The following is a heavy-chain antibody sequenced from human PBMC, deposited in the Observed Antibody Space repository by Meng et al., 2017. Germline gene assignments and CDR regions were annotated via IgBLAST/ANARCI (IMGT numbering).Heavy chain of an antibody. Sequence: VEVVGVGGGLVQTGRSLVLYWSAFGFTFSRYAMHWVRQAPGKGLEWVAVISYDGSNKYYADSVKGRFTISRDNSKNTLYLQMNSLRAEETAVYYCARSSSGYYFDYWGQGTLVTVSS. D-gene: IGHD3-22*01. CDR1: GFTFSRYA. V-gene: IGHV3-30*01. CDR3: ARSSSGYYFDY. J-gene: IGHJ4*02. CDR2: ISYDGSNK.